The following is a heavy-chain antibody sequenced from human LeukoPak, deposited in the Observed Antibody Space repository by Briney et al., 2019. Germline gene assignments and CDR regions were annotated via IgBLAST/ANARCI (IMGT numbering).Heavy chain of an antibody. Sequence: GESLKISCKGSGYSFTSYWISWVRQMPGKGLEWMGRIDPSDSYTNYSPSFQGHVTISADKSISTAYLQWSSLKASDTAMYYCTVVAAADYYSYYGMDVWGQGTTVTVSS. V-gene: IGHV5-10-1*01. J-gene: IGHJ6*02. D-gene: IGHD2-15*01. CDR3: TVVAAADYYSYYGMDV. CDR1: GYSFTSYW. CDR2: IDPSDSYT.